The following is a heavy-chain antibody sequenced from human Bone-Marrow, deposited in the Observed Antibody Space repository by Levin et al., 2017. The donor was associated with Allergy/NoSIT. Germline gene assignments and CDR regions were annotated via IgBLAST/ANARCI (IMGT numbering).Heavy chain of an antibody. V-gene: IGHV7-4-1*02. CDR3: ARAPGKAVAAAGTWSFFDP. J-gene: IGHJ5*02. CDR2: IHTNTGNP. D-gene: IGHD6-19*01. CDR1: GYIFTNYA. Sequence: GESLKISCKASGYIFTNYALTWVRQAPGQGLEWMGWIHTNTGNPTYAQGFTGRFVFSLDTSVSTTYLQITNLKAEDTAVYYCARAPGKAVAAAGTWSFFDPWGQGTRVTVSS.